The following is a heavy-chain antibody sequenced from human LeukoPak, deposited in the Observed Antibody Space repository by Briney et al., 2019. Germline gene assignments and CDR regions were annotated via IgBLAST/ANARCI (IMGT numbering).Heavy chain of an antibody. CDR1: GFDFSSYE. CDR3: ARENYGTDDFDY. V-gene: IGHV3-48*03. Sequence: GGSLRLSCAASGFDFSSYEMNWVRQAPGKGLEWVSYISSSGVAISYADSLKGRFSISRDNAENSLYLQMNSLRADDTAVYYCARENYGTDDFDYWGQGTLVTVSS. D-gene: IGHD3-16*01. J-gene: IGHJ4*02. CDR2: ISSSGVAI.